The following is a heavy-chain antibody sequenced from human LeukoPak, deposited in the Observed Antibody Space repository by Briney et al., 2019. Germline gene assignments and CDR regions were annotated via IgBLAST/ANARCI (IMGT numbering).Heavy chain of an antibody. D-gene: IGHD3-3*01. CDR1: GGSFSGYY. Sequence: SETLSLTCAVYGGSFSGYYWSWICQPPGKGLEWIGEINHSGSANYNPSLKSRVTISVDTSKNQFSLKLSSVTAADTAVYYCARFHYDFWSGYYTGPDFDYWGQGTLVTVSS. J-gene: IGHJ4*02. CDR2: INHSGSA. CDR3: ARFHYDFWSGYYTGPDFDY. V-gene: IGHV4-34*01.